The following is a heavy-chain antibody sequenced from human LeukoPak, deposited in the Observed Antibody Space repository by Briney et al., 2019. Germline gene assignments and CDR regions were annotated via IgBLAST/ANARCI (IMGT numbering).Heavy chain of an antibody. Sequence: GRSLRLSCAASGFTFSSYAMHWVRQAPGKGLEWVAVISYDGSNKYYADSVKGRFTISRDNSKNTLYLQTDSLRPEDTALYYCARAMVRGVIPYWGQGTLVTVSS. CDR2: ISYDGSNK. CDR3: ARAMVRGVIPY. V-gene: IGHV3-30*04. D-gene: IGHD3-10*01. CDR1: GFTFSSYA. J-gene: IGHJ4*02.